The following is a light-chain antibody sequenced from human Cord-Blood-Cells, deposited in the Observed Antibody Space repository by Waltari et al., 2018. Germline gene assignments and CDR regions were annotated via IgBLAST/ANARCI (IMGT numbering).Light chain of an antibody. CDR3: QQSYSTPYT. J-gene: IGKJ2*01. Sequence: DLQMTQSPPSLSASLGDRLTITCRASQSISSYLNWYQQKPGKAPKLLIYAASSLQSGVPSRFSGSGSGTDFTLTISSLQPEDFATYYCQQSYSTPYTFGQGTKLEIK. CDR2: AAS. V-gene: IGKV1-39*01. CDR1: QSISSY.